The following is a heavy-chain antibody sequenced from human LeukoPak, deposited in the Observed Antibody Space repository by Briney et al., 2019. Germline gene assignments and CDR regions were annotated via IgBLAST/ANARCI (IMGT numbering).Heavy chain of an antibody. CDR1: GGSITSYY. J-gene: IGHJ4*02. Sequence: SETLSLTCTFSGGSITSYYWSWIRHPPGNGLEWIGYISPSGSTNYNPSLKSRVTISVDTSENHFSLKLKSVTAADTAVYYCLTVDTSVGKDSWGQGTLVTVSS. CDR2: ISPSGST. CDR3: LTVDTSVGKDS. D-gene: IGHD5-18*01. V-gene: IGHV4-4*08.